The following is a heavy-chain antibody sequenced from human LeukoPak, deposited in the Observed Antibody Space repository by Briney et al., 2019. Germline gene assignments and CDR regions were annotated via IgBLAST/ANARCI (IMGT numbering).Heavy chain of an antibody. CDR3: ARAAAGSSWYVIDY. CDR2: IYYSGST. D-gene: IGHD6-13*01. CDR1: GGSISSSSYY. Sequence: PSETLSLTCTVSGGSISSSSYYWGWIRQPPGKGLEWIGYIYYSGSTNYNPSLKSRVTISVDTSKNQFSLKLSSVTAADTAVYYCARAAAGSSWYVIDYWGQGTLVTVSS. J-gene: IGHJ4*02. V-gene: IGHV4-61*05.